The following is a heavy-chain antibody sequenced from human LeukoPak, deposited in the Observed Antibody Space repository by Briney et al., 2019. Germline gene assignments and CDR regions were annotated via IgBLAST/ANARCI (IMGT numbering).Heavy chain of an antibody. V-gene: IGHV3-30-3*01. CDR2: ISYDGSNK. CDR1: GFTFSSYA. CDR3: ASEGDSSSWYYFDY. D-gene: IGHD6-13*01. J-gene: IGHJ4*02. Sequence: GSLRLSCAASGFTFSSYAMHWVRQAPGQGLEWVAVISYDGSNKYYADSVKGRFTISRDNSKNTLYLQMNSLRAEDTAVYYCASEGDSSSWYYFDYWGQGTLVTVSS.